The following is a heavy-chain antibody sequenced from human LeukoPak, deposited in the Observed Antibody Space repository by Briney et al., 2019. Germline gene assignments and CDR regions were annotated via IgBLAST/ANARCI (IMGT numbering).Heavy chain of an antibody. CDR3: AREGYSNYFDS. J-gene: IGHJ4*02. D-gene: IGHD1-26*01. V-gene: IGHV4-59*12. Sequence: SETLSLTCAVSGASISSFYWSWIRQPPGKGLEWIGYVFYTGDTNYNPSLKSRVTVSLDTFKSQVSLSLTSVTAADTAVYYCAREGYSNYFDSWGQGALVTVSS. CDR1: GASISSFY. CDR2: VFYTGDT.